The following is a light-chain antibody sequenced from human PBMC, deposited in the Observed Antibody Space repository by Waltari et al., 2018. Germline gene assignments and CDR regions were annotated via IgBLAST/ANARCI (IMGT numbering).Light chain of an antibody. V-gene: IGLV1-44*01. Sequence: QSVLTQPPSASGTPGQRVVISCSGGTSNVGSNIVNWNQKLPGTAPKLLIYRTNPRPSGAPARFPGSKAGTSSSLAINGLQSEDEAEYVCAAWDDSLNGPVFGGGTKLTVL. J-gene: IGLJ3*02. CDR2: RTN. CDR3: AAWDDSLNGPV. CDR1: TSNVGSNI.